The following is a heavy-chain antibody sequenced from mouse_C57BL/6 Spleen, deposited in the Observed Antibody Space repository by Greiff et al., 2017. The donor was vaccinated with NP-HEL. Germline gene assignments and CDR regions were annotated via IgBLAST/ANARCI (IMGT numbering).Heavy chain of an antibody. D-gene: IGHD2-4*01. Sequence: DVKLVESGGGLVQPGGSMKLSCVASGFTFSNYWMNWVRQSPEKGLEWVAQIRLKSDNYATHYAESVKGRFTISRDDSKSSVYLQMNNLRAEDTGIYYCTEAMITTTGYFDVWGTGTTVTVSS. CDR2: IRLKSDNYAT. CDR1: GFTFSNYW. J-gene: IGHJ1*03. CDR3: TEAMITTTGYFDV. V-gene: IGHV6-3*01.